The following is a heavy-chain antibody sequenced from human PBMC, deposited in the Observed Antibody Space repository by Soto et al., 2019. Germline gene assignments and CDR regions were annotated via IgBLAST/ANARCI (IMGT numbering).Heavy chain of an antibody. D-gene: IGHD3-22*01. CDR3: ARGYYYDSSGYYSNAYYFDY. Sequence: QAQLVQSGAEVKKPGSSVKVSCKASGGTFSSYAISWVRQAPGQGLEWMGGIIPIFGTANYAQKFQGRVTITADESTSTAYMELSSLRSEDTAVYYCARGYYYDSSGYYSNAYYFDYWGQGTLVTVSS. J-gene: IGHJ4*02. CDR2: IIPIFGTA. V-gene: IGHV1-69*01. CDR1: GGTFSSYA.